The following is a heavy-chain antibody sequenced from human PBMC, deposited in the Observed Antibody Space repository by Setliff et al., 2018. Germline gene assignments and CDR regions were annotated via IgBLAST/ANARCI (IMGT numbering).Heavy chain of an antibody. CDR2: MYYGGST. V-gene: IGHV4-39*07. D-gene: IGHD3-22*01. Sequence: PSETLSLTCTVSGGSISSNSYYWGWIRQPPGKGLEWIGSMYYGGSTYYNPSLKSRVTISIDPSKNQFSLKLSSVTAADTAVYYCARAPRYFDSTGSYFDGWGQGTPVTGSS. J-gene: IGHJ4*02. CDR1: GGSISSNSYY. CDR3: ARAPRYFDSTGSYFDG.